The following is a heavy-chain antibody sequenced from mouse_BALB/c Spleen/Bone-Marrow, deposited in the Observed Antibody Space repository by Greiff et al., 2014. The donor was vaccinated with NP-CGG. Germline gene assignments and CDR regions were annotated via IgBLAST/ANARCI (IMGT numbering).Heavy chain of an antibody. V-gene: IGHV1S130*01. CDR3: ARSYRFWYFDV. CDR1: GYTFTSSW. J-gene: IGHJ1*01. D-gene: IGHD2-14*01. CDR2: IHPNSGNT. Sequence: ESGSVLVRPGASVKLSCKASGYTFTSSWMHWAKQRPGQGLEWIGVIHPNSGNTNYNEKFRGKATLTVDTSSNTAYVDLSSLTSEDSAVYYCARSYRFWYFDVWGAGTTVTVSS.